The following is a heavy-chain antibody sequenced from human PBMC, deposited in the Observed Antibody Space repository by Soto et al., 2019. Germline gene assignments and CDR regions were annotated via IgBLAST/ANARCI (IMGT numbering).Heavy chain of an antibody. CDR3: ARSRSSSWYTNWFDP. Sequence: TSETLSLTCAVYGGSLIGYYWSWIRQPPGKGLEWIGEINHSGSTNYNPSLKSRVTISVDTSKNQFSLKLSSVTAADTAVYYCARSRSSSWYTNWFDPWGQGTLVTV. D-gene: IGHD6-13*01. CDR1: GGSLIGYY. CDR2: INHSGST. V-gene: IGHV4-34*01. J-gene: IGHJ5*02.